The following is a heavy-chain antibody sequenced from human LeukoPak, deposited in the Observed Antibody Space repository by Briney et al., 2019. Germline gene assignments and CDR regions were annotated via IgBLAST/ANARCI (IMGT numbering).Heavy chain of an antibody. V-gene: IGHV5-51*01. Sequence: GGSLKIFCRGSGYSFTSYWLGWVRQVPGKGLEWMGIIYAGDSDTRYSPSFQGQVTISADKSISTAYLQWSSLKASDTAMYYCARSEWFGEINPFDYWGQGTLVTVSS. CDR3: ARSEWFGEINPFDY. J-gene: IGHJ4*02. CDR1: GYSFTSYW. D-gene: IGHD3-10*01. CDR2: IYAGDSDT.